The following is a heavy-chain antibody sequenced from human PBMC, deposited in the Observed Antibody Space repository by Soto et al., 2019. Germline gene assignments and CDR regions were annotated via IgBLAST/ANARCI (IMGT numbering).Heavy chain of an antibody. D-gene: IGHD2-2*01. J-gene: IGHJ6*02. CDR2: IYSGGST. V-gene: IGHV3-53*02. CDR1: GFTVSSNY. Sequence: EVQLVETGGGLIQPGGSLRLSCAASGFTVSSNYMSWVRQAPGKGLEWVSVIYSGGSTYYADSVKGRFTISRDNSKNTLYLQMNSLRAEDTAVYYCARSPTPGDCSSTSCYGMDVWGQGTTVTVSS. CDR3: ARSPTPGDCSSTSCYGMDV.